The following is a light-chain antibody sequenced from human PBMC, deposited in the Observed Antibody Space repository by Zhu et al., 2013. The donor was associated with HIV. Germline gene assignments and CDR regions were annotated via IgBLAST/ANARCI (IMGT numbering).Light chain of an antibody. Sequence: DIQMTQSPSAMSASVGDRVTITCRASQGISSWLAWYQQTPGKAPKLLIYAASSLPSGVPSRFSGSGSGTDFTLTISSLQSEDFAVYYCQQCGNWPYTFGQGTKLEIK. J-gene: IGKJ2*01. V-gene: IGKV1-12*01. CDR2: AAS. CDR1: QGISSW. CDR3: QQCGNWPYT.